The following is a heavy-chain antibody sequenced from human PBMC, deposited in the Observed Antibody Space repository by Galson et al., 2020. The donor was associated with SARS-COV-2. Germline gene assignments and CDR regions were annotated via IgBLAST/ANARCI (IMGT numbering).Heavy chain of an antibody. CDR2: ISAYNGNT. V-gene: IGHV1-18*01. J-gene: IGHJ4*02. CDR3: ARDLLAAAVDYCDY. Sequence: ASVKVSCKASGYTFTSYGISWLRQAPGQGLEWMGWISAYNGNTNYAQKLQGRVTMTTDTSTSTAYMELRSLRSDDTAVYYCARDLLAAAVDYCDYWGQGTLVTVSS. D-gene: IGHD6-13*01. CDR1: GYTFTSYG.